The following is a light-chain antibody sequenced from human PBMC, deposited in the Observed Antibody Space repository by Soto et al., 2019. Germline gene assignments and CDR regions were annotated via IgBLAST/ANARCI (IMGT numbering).Light chain of an antibody. CDR1: QSIGSFS. J-gene: IGKJ3*01. Sequence: EIVLTQSPGTLSLSPGERATLSCRASQSIGSFSLAWYQQKPGQAPRLLIYRASSRATGIPDRFSGSGSGTDFALTISRLEPEDSAMYFCQLYGTSPGFTFGPGTKVEIK. CDR3: QLYGTSPGFT. V-gene: IGKV3-20*01. CDR2: RAS.